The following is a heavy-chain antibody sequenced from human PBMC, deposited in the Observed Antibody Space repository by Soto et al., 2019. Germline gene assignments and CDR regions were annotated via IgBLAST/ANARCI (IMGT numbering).Heavy chain of an antibody. CDR2: INHSGGT. J-gene: IGHJ6*02. Sequence: SETLSLTCAVYGGSFSSYYWSWICQPPGKGLEWIGQINHSGGTNYNPSLKSRVTISVDTSKNQFSLKLSSVTAADTAVYYCARRAEYDILTGYPNYYNYGMDVWGQGTTVTVSS. CDR1: GGSFSSYY. D-gene: IGHD3-9*01. V-gene: IGHV4-34*01. CDR3: ARRAEYDILTGYPNYYNYGMDV.